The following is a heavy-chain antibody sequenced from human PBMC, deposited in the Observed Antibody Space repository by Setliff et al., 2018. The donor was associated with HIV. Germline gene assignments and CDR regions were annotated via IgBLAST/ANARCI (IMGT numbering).Heavy chain of an antibody. D-gene: IGHD4-17*01. V-gene: IGHV3-20*04. CDR1: GFTFDDYG. Sequence: GSLRLSCAASGFTFDDYGMSWVRQAPGKGLEWVSGINWNGGSTGYADSVRGRFTISRDNAKNSLYLQMNSLRAEDTALYYCARDDYGDYYYYYYMDVWGKGTTVTVSS. J-gene: IGHJ6*03. CDR3: ARDDYGDYYYYYYMDV. CDR2: INWNGGST.